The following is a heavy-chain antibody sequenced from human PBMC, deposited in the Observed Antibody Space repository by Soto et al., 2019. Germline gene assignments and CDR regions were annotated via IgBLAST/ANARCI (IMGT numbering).Heavy chain of an antibody. V-gene: IGHV3-23*01. J-gene: IGHJ3*02. Sequence: GGSLRLSCAASGFTFSSYAMSWVRQAPGKGLEWVSAISGSGGSTYYADSVKGRFTISRDNSKNTLYLKMNSLRAEDTAVYYCAKDLLPYCSSTSCYKPQTFDIWGQGTMVTVSS. CDR3: AKDLLPYCSSTSCYKPQTFDI. CDR1: GFTFSSYA. CDR2: ISGSGGST. D-gene: IGHD2-2*02.